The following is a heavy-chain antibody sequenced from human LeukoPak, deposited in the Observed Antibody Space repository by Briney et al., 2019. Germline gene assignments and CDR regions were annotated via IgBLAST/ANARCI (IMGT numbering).Heavy chain of an antibody. J-gene: IGHJ4*02. V-gene: IGHV3-23*01. CDR2: TVGGGDGT. CDR1: GFTFSNYA. Sequence: GGSLRLSCAGSGFTFSNYAMTWVRQAPGKGLEWVAVTVGGGDGTYYADSVKGRFTISRDNSNNTLYLQMNSLRAEDTAVYYCAKLTTSWGQGTLVTVSS. D-gene: IGHD4-11*01. CDR3: AKLTTS.